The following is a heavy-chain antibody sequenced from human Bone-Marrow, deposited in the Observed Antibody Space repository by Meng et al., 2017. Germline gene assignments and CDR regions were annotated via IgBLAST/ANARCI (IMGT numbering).Heavy chain of an antibody. J-gene: IGHJ4*02. CDR3: ARGPSHGGSYSDY. Sequence: QVQLQESGPGLVKPSETLSLTCTVSGGSISTYYWSWIRPSPEKGLEWIGYINYSGRTNYIPSLRSRATISVDPSKNQFSLNLRSVTAADTAVYYCARGPSHGGSYSDYWGQGTLVTSPQ. D-gene: IGHD2-21*02. CDR1: GGSISTYY. CDR2: INYSGRT. V-gene: IGHV4-59*01.